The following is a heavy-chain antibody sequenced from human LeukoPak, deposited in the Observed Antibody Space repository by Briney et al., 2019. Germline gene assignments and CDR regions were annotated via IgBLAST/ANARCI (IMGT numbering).Heavy chain of an antibody. D-gene: IGHD6-19*01. CDR3: ARDPTAGSGWFGRGYFDY. CDR2: ISYDGSNK. CDR1: GFTFSSYA. V-gene: IGHV3-30*04. Sequence: GGSLRLSCAASGFTFSSYAMHWVRQAPGKGLEWVAVISYDGSNKYYADSVKGRFTISRDNSKNTLYLQMNSLRAEDTAVCYCARDPTAGSGWFGRGYFDYWGQGTLVTVSS. J-gene: IGHJ4*02.